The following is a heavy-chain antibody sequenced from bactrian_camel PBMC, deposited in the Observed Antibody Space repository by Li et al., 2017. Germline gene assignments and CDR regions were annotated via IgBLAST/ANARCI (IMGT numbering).Heavy chain of an antibody. J-gene: IGHJ4*01. CDR2: VDRRGRT. V-gene: IGHV3S53*01. CDR3: TKAASGVVTGE. CDR1: GTTFNIRC. Sequence: HVQLVESGGGSVQAGGSLLLSCTVSGTTFNIRCMAWYRQAPGKERERVAQVDRRGRTVYAESAKGRFTISRDNNRNTLYLQLNSLKTEDTAMYYCTKAASGVVTGERGQGTQVTVS. D-gene: IGHD2*01.